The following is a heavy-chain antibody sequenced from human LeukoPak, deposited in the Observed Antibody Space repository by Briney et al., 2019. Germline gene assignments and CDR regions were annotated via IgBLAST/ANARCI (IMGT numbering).Heavy chain of an antibody. Sequence: PGGSLRLSCAASGFTFSTYAMSWVRQAPAKGLEWVSAITGSGGSTFYADSVKGRFTISRDNSKNTLYLQMNSLRAEDTAVYYCATMAADWFDPWGQGTLVTVSS. V-gene: IGHV3-23*01. CDR1: GFTFSTYA. CDR3: ATMAADWFDP. CDR2: ITGSGGST. D-gene: IGHD6-13*01. J-gene: IGHJ5*02.